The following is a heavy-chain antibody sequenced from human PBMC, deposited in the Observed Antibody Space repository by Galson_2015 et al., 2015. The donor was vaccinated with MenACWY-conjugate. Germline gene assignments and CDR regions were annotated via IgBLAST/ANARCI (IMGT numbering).Heavy chain of an antibody. CDR2: ISYSGST. V-gene: IGHV4-39*01. Sequence: SETLSLTCTVSGASISTSSYYWGWIRQPPGKGLEWIGSISYSGSTYYNPSLRSRVTLSVDTSKNQFSLKLSSVTAAETAVYYCARHPYLSGVLGAALNWGQGTLVTVSS. D-gene: IGHD1-26*01. J-gene: IGHJ4*02. CDR3: ARHPYLSGVLGAALN. CDR1: GASISTSSYY.